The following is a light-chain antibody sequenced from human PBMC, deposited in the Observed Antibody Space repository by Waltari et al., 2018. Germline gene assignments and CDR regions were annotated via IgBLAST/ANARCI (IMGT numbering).Light chain of an antibody. CDR2: GAS. Sequence: EIVMTQSPAPLSVSPGDRATLPSRASQTITTNLTWYQQRPSQAPSLLIYGASNRATGTRASFSGSGSGTEFALTISSLQSEDLAVYYCQQYNNWPPLFTFGPGTKVDMK. J-gene: IGKJ3*01. V-gene: IGKV3-15*01. CDR1: QTITTN. CDR3: QQYNNWPPLFT.